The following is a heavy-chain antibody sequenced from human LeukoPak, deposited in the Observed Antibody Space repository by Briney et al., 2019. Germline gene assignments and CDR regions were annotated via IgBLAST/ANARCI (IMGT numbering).Heavy chain of an antibody. CDR2: IILIFGTA. D-gene: IGHD2-21*02. CDR3: ASSPGVGIVVVTATTLYFDY. CDR1: GGTFSSYA. J-gene: IGHJ4*02. V-gene: IGHV1-69*05. Sequence: ASVKVSCKASGGTFSSYAISWVRQAPGQGLEWMGRIILIFGTANYAQKFQGRVTITTAESTSTAYMELSSLRSEDTAVYYCASSPGVGIVVVTATTLYFDYWGQGTLVTVSS.